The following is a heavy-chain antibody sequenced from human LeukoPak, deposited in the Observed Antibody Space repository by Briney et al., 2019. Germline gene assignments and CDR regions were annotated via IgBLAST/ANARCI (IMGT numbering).Heavy chain of an antibody. CDR3: ARAYSGSYYIIDY. J-gene: IGHJ4*02. V-gene: IGHV1-69*06. Sequence: KISCKASGGTFSSYAISWVRQAPGQGLEWMGGIIPIFGTANYAQKFQGRVTITADKSTSTAYMELSSLRSEDTAVYYCARAYSGSYYIIDYWGQGTLVTVSS. CDR2: IIPIFGTA. D-gene: IGHD1-26*01. CDR1: GGTFSSYA.